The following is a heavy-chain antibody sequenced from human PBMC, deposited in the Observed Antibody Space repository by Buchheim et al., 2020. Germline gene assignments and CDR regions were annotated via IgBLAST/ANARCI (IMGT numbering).Heavy chain of an antibody. V-gene: IGHV4-59*01. J-gene: IGHJ4*02. D-gene: IGHD3-22*01. CDR1: GVSISDYY. CDR2: LYNSGST. CDR3: AGDYFDSSGYSDY. Sequence: QVQLQESDPGLVEPSETLSLTCTVSGVSISDYYWSWIRQPPGKGLEWIGYLYNSGSTNFNPSLKSRVTISVDTSKNQFSLNLSSVTAADTAVYYCAGDYFDSSGYSDYWGQGTL.